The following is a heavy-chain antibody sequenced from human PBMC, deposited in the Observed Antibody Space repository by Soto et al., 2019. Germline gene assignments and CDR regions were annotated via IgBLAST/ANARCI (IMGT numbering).Heavy chain of an antibody. Sequence: QVQLVQSGAEVKKPGASVKVSCKASGYTFTSYYMHWVRQAPGQGLEWMGVINPSGCSTSYAQKFQGRVTMTRDTSTSTVDMGLSSLRSEDTAVYYCARYIAVAGTGYYGMDVWGQGTTVTVSS. V-gene: IGHV1-46*01. CDR2: INPSGCST. CDR3: ARYIAVAGTGYYGMDV. J-gene: IGHJ6*02. CDR1: GYTFTSYY. D-gene: IGHD6-19*01.